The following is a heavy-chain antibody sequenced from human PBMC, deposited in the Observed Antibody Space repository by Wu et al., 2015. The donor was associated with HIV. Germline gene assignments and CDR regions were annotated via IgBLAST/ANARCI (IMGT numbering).Heavy chain of an antibody. CDR2: FDPEDGET. CDR3: ATAQADFDSSGSFHYYFDF. J-gene: IGHJ4*02. Sequence: QIQLVQSGAEVKKPGASVKVSCKVSGYTLSKLSMHWVRQAPGKGLEWMAGFDPEDGETIYAQKFQGRVIMTEDTSADVAYMELGTLTSEDTAVYYCATAQADFDSSGSFHYYFDFWGQGTLVTVSS. CDR1: GYTLSKLS. V-gene: IGHV1-24*01. D-gene: IGHD3-22*01.